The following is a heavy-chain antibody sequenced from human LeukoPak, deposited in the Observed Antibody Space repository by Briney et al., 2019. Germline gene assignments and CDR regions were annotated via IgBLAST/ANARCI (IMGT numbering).Heavy chain of an antibody. D-gene: IGHD6-13*01. V-gene: IGHV4-59*08. CDR2: IYYSGST. Sequence: SETLSLTCTVSGGSISSYYWSWIRQPPGKGLEWIGYIYYSGSTNYNPSLKSRVTISVDTSKNQFSLKLSSVTAADTAVYYCARRRAKAGIDYWGQGTLVTVSS. CDR1: GGSISSYY. J-gene: IGHJ4*02. CDR3: ARRRAKAGIDY.